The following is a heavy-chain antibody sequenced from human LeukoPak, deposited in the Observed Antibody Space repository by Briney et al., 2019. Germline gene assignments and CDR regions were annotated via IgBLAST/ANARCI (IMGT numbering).Heavy chain of an antibody. V-gene: IGHV4-4*02. CDR3: ARAPPYGSGWSKGVLDY. CDR1: GGSISSNNW. D-gene: IGHD6-19*01. CDR2: IYHSGST. Sequence: RPSGTLSLTCAVSGGSISSNNWWSWVRQPPGKGLEWIGEIYHSGSTNYNPSLKSRVTISVDKSKNQFSLILSSVTAADTAVYYCARAPPYGSGWSKGVLDYWGQGTLVTVSS. J-gene: IGHJ4*02.